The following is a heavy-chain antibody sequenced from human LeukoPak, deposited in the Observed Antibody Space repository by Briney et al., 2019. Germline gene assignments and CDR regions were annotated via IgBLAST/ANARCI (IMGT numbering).Heavy chain of an antibody. CDR2: ISAYNGNT. J-gene: IGHJ6*02. CDR1: GYTFTSYG. CDR3: ATGGYSYGNPYYYGMDV. V-gene: IGHV1-18*01. Sequence: ASVKVSCKASGYTFTSYGISWVRQAPGQGLEWMGWISAYNGNTNYAQKLQGRVTMTTDTSTSTAYMELRSLRSDDTAVYYCATGGYSYGNPYYYGMDVWGQGTTVTVSS. D-gene: IGHD5-18*01.